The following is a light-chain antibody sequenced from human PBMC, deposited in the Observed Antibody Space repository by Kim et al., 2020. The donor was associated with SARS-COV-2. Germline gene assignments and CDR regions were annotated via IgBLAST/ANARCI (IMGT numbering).Light chain of an antibody. CDR2: AAS. Sequence: SASVGDRVTITCRASQGIRNDVNWYQQKPGKAPKLLIFAASTLQSGVPSRFSGSGSGAHFALTISSLQPEDFATYYCLQDYNYPYTFGQGTKLEI. J-gene: IGKJ2*01. V-gene: IGKV1-6*01. CDR1: QGIRND. CDR3: LQDYNYPYT.